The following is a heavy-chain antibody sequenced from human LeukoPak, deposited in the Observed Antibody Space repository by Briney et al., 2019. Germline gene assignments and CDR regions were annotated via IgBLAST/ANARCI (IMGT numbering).Heavy chain of an antibody. Sequence: PGGSLRLSCAASGFTFSIYAMSLVRQAPGKGLEWVSGISGSSSHTLDADSVRGRFIISRDNTRNTLYLHMNSLRAEDTALYYCAKEGDYSNAAPEWGFDSWGQGTLVTVSS. J-gene: IGHJ4*02. D-gene: IGHD4-17*01. CDR2: ISGSSSHT. CDR1: GFTFSIYA. V-gene: IGHV3-23*01. CDR3: AKEGDYSNAAPEWGFDS.